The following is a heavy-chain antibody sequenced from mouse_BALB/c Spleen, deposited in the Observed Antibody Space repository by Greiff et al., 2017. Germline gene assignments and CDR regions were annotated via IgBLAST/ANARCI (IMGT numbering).Heavy chain of an antibody. V-gene: IGHV5-17*02. CDR2: ISSGSSTI. CDR1: GFTFSSFG. J-gene: IGHJ3*01. Sequence: EVMLVESGGGLVQPGGSRKLSCAASGFTFSSFGMHWVRQAPEKGLEWVAYISSGSSTIYYADTVKGRFTISRDNPKNTLFLQMTSLRSEDTAMYYCARAGDGYYPIAYWGQGTLVTVSA. CDR3: ARAGDGYYPIAY. D-gene: IGHD2-3*01.